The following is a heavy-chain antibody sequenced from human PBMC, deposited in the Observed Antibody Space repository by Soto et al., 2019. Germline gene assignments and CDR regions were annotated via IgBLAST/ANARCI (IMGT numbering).Heavy chain of an antibody. CDR3: ARDVWSRASGPPDS. CDR2: ISTSGGTT. CDR1: GFTFSNFD. D-gene: IGHD3-10*01. Sequence: LRLSCAASGFTFSNFDMSWVRQAPGKGLGWVSGISTSGGTTYYADSVKGRFTSSRDNAKNSLYLQMNSLRAEDTALYYCARDVWSRASGPPDSWGQGTLVTVSS. J-gene: IGHJ4*02. V-gene: IGHV3-23*01.